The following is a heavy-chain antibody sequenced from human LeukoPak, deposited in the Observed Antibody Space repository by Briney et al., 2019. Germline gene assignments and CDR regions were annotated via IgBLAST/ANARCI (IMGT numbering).Heavy chain of an antibody. V-gene: IGHV3-33*01. CDR1: DSPSGTHA. Sequence: GGSLGPSWASSDSPSGTHAMHWLRQPPARGRWGGAMIWFDGINTHYVDSVKGRFTISSDNSKNTVDLRMNSLRAEDTAVYYCTRDPPSSGWSFDYWGQGTLVTVSS. CDR2: IWFDGINT. CDR3: TRDPPSSGWSFDY. J-gene: IGHJ4*02. D-gene: IGHD6-19*01.